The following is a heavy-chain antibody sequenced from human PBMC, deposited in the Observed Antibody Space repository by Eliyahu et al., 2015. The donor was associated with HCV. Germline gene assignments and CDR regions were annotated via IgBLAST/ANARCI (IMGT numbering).Heavy chain of an antibody. CDR1: GGSISSYX. CDR3: AREFGYYDSSGYLEFYFDY. D-gene: IGHD3-22*01. V-gene: IGHV4-59*01. Sequence: QVHLQESGPGLVKPSETLSLTCTVSGGSISSYXWSWIRQSPGKGLXWIGYIYYSGSTNYNPSLKSRVTISTDTSKNQFSLKLSSVTAADTAMYYCAREFGYYDSSGYLEFYFDYWGQGTLVTVSS. CDR2: IYYSGST. J-gene: IGHJ4*02.